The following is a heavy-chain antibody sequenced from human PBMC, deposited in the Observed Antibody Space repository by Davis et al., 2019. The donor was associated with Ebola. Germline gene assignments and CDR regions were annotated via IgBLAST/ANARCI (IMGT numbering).Heavy chain of an antibody. CDR3: VRGLY. V-gene: IGHV4-39*02. CDR1: GGSISSSKYH. Sequence: PSETLSLTCTVSGGSISSSKYHWGWIRQPPGRGLEWIGSIHYNGTTYYNPSLKSRLTISVDTSRNYFSLKLNSVTAADTAVYYCVRGLYWGQGVLVTVSS. J-gene: IGHJ4*02. CDR2: IHYNGTT.